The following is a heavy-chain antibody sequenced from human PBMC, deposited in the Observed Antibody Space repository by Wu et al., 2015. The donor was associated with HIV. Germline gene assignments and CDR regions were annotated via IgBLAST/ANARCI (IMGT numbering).Heavy chain of an antibody. D-gene: IGHD3-10*01. CDR3: VGAISWVRKLQLLFFGMDV. CDR1: GLNLITSV. CDR2: IVVGNGKT. V-gene: IGHV1-58*02. Sequence: QMILVQSGPQVAKPETSVTVSCKASGLNLITSVIQWVRQTPGQRPEWVGWIVVGNGKTNYAQDFKERLKISRDMSTGTIYMEMRSVKVDDTAVYFCVGAISWVRKLQLLFFGMDVWGQGTTVTVSS. J-gene: IGHJ6*02.